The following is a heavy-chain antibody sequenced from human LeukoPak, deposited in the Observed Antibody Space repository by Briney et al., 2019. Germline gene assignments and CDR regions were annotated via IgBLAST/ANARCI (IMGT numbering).Heavy chain of an antibody. CDR1: GFTFSIYE. CDR2: ISTTGSSI. V-gene: IGHV3-48*03. CDR3: ARGHGSGSSEIDY. D-gene: IGHD6-25*01. Sequence: GGSLRLSCAASGFTFSIYEMKWVRQAPGKGLEGVSYISTTGSSIYYADSVKGRFTISRDNVKNLLYLQMNSLRAEDTAVYYCARGHGSGSSEIDYWGQGTLVTVSS. J-gene: IGHJ4*02.